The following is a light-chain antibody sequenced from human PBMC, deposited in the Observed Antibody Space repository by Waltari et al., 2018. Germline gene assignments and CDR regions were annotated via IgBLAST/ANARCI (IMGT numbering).Light chain of an antibody. CDR3: QQYAGPPLT. CDR1: QSVSSSY. J-gene: IGKJ4*01. CDR2: GSS. V-gene: IGKV3-20*01. Sequence: EIVLTQSPGTLSLSPVERATLSCRASQSVSSSYLAWYQQKHGQAPRLLIYGSSSRATGIPDRFSGSGSGTDFTLTISRLEPEDFAVYHCQQYAGPPLTFGGGTKVEIK.